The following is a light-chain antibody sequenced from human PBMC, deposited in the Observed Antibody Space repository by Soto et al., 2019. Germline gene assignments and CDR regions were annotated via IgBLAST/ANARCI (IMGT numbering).Light chain of an antibody. Sequence: QSALTQPPSASGSPGQSVTISCIGTGSDIGYYNYVSWYQHHPGKAPKLMIFEVNKRPSGVPDRFSGSKSGNTASLTISGLQAEDEADYYCSSYAGSNNYVFGIGTKVTVL. V-gene: IGLV2-8*01. J-gene: IGLJ1*01. CDR2: EVN. CDR3: SSYAGSNNYV. CDR1: GSDIGYYNY.